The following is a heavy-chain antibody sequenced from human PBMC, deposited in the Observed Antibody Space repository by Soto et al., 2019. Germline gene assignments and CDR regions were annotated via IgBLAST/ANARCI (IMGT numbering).Heavy chain of an antibody. CDR3: AKDPSYYYGSGSYYIV. V-gene: IGHV3-30*18. CDR2: ISYDGSNK. J-gene: IGHJ4*02. D-gene: IGHD3-10*01. Sequence: GGSLRLSCAASGFTFSSYGMHWVRQAPGKGLEWVAVISYDGSNKYYADSVKGRFTISRDNSKNTLYLQMNSLRAEDTAVYYCAKDPSYYYGSGSYYIVWGQGTLVTVSS. CDR1: GFTFSSYG.